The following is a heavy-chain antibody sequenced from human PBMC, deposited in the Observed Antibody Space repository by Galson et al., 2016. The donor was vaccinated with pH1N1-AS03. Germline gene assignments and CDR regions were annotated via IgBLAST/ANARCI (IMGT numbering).Heavy chain of an antibody. D-gene: IGHD5-12*01. Sequence: SLRLSCAASGFTFSTLWMTWVRQAPGKGLEWVANIKQDGSEKNYVDSVKGRFTISRDNAKNSLYLQMNSLRVEDTAVHYCARDLDDKYRGDLGYWGQGTLDTVSS. V-gene: IGHV3-7*03. J-gene: IGHJ4*02. CDR1: GFTFSTLW. CDR2: IKQDGSEK. CDR3: ARDLDDKYRGDLGY.